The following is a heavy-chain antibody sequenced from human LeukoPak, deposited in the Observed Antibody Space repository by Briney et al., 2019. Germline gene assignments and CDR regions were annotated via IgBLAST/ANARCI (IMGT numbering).Heavy chain of an antibody. D-gene: IGHD6-13*01. CDR3: ARVGIAAAGTVSYYYYYGMDV. J-gene: IGHJ6*02. CDR2: IKQDGSEK. CDR1: GFTFRSYW. V-gene: IGHV3-7*01. Sequence: GESLRLSCAASGFTFRSYWMSWVRQAPGKELEWVANIKQDGSEKYYVDSVKGRFTISRDNAKNSLYLQMNSLRAEDTAVYYCARVGIAAAGTVSYYYYYGMDVWGQGTTVTVSS.